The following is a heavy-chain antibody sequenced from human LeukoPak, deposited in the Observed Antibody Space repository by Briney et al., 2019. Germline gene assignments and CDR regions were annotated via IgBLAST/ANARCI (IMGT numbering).Heavy chain of an antibody. V-gene: IGHV3-30-3*01. J-gene: IGHJ4*02. Sequence: GSLRLSCAASGFTFSSYAMSWVRQAPGKGLEWVAVISYDGSNKYYADSVKGRFTISRDNSKNTLYLQMNSLRAEDTAVYYCARDEPGGFDYWGQGTLVTVSS. CDR1: GFTFSSYA. D-gene: IGHD2-15*01. CDR3: ARDEPGGFDY. CDR2: ISYDGSNK.